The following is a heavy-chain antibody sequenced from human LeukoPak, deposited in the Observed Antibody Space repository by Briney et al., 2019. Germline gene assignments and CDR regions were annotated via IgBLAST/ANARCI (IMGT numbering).Heavy chain of an antibody. Sequence: SGPVLVKPTETLTLTCTVSGFSLSNDRMGVSWIRQPPGKALEWLAHIFSNDEKSYSTSLKSRLTISKDTSKSQVVLTMTNMDPVDTATYYCARISRFLEWLFWFDPWGQGTLVTVSS. CDR3: ARISRFLEWLFWFDP. CDR1: GFSLSNDRMG. V-gene: IGHV2-26*01. J-gene: IGHJ5*02. D-gene: IGHD3-3*01. CDR2: IFSNDEK.